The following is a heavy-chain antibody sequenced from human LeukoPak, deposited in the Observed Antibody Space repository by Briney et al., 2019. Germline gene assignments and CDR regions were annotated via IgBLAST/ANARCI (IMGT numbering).Heavy chain of an antibody. CDR3: AKGGRNNWGASTFYFDY. D-gene: IGHD7-27*01. V-gene: IGHV3-23*01. J-gene: IGHJ4*02. Sequence: PGGSLRLSCAASGFTFSSYAMSWVRQAPGKGLEWVSAISGSGGSTYYADSVKGRFTISRDNSKNTLYLQMNSLRAEDTAVYYCAKGGRNNWGASTFYFDYWGQGTLVTVSS. CDR2: ISGSGGST. CDR1: GFTFSSYA.